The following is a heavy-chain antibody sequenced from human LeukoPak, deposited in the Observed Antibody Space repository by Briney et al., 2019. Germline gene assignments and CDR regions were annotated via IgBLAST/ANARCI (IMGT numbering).Heavy chain of an antibody. Sequence: PGGSLRLSCAASGFTFSSYSMNWVRQAPGKGLEWVSSISGSSTYIYYADSMKGRFTISRDNAKNSLYLQKNSLRAEDTAAYYCARDPAYGDLRDWGQGTLVTVSS. CDR1: GFTFSSYS. CDR3: ARDPAYGDLRD. J-gene: IGHJ4*02. V-gene: IGHV3-21*01. D-gene: IGHD4-17*01. CDR2: ISGSSTYI.